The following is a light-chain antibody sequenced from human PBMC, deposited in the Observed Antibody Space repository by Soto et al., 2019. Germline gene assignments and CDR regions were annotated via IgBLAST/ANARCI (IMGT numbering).Light chain of an antibody. CDR3: QQRSSWPPYT. V-gene: IGKV3-11*01. CDR2: DAS. J-gene: IGKJ2*01. CDR1: QSVSTY. Sequence: EIVLTQSPATLSLSPGERATLSCRASQSVSTYLGWYQQKPGQAPRLLIYDASNRATGIPARFSGSGFGTDFTLTISSLEPEDFAVYYCQQRSSWPPYTFGQGTKLEIK.